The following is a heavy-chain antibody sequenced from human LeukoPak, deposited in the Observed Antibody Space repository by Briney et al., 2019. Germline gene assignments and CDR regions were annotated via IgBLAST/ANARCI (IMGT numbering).Heavy chain of an antibody. CDR1: GGSITSSSSY. J-gene: IGHJ5*02. Sequence: SETLSLTCPVSGGSITSSSSYWGWIRQPPGKGLEWIGTIYYSGSTYYNPSLKSRVTISVDTSKNQFSLKLSSVTAADTAVYYCARVKEADYYGSGSYTWFDPWGQGTLVTVSS. D-gene: IGHD3-10*01. CDR3: ARVKEADYYGSGSYTWFDP. CDR2: IYYSGST. V-gene: IGHV4-39*07.